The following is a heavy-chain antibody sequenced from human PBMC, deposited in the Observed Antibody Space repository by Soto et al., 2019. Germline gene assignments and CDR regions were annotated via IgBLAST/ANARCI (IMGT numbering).Heavy chain of an antibody. J-gene: IGHJ4*02. V-gene: IGHV3-21*01. D-gene: IGHD3-10*01. CDR1: GFPFSSYS. Sequence: EVQLVESGGGLVKPGGSLRLSCAASGFPFSSYSMTWVRQAPGKGVEWVSSTNSRSSSIYYADSVKGRFTISRDNAKNSLYLQMNSLRAEDTAVYYCARNPSGDYWGQGTLVTVSS. CDR2: TNSRSSSI. CDR3: ARNPSGDY.